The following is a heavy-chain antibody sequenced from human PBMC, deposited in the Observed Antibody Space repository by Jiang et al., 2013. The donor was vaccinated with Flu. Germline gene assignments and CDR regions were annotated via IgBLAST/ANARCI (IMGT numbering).Heavy chain of an antibody. CDR3: ADPPYSTY. CDR1: IHLWQLC. J-gene: IGHJ4*02. CDR2: IGVNGRST. D-gene: IGHD6-13*01. V-gene: IGHV3-23*01. Sequence: GGGLVQAWGVPETLLCSLWIHLWQLCHELGPQAPGKGLEWVSTIGVNGRSTYYADSVKGRFTISRGNSKNTLYLQMNSLRAEDTAVYYCADPPYSTYWGQGTLVTVSS.